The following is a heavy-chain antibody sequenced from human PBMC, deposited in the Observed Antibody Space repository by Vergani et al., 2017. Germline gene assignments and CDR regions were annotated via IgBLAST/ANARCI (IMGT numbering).Heavy chain of an antibody. V-gene: IGHV4-34*01. J-gene: IGHJ4*02. Sequence: QVQLQQWGAGLLKPSETLSLTCAVYGGSFSGYYWSWIRQPLGKGLEWIGEINHSGSTNYNPSLKSRVTISVDTSKNQFSLKLSSVTAADTAVYYCARDSSSWGIDYWGQGTLVTVSS. CDR1: GGSFSGYY. CDR2: INHSGST. D-gene: IGHD6-13*01. CDR3: ARDSSSWGIDY.